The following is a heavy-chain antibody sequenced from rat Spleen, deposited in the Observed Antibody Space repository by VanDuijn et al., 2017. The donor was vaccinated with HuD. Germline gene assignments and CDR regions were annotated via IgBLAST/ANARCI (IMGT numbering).Heavy chain of an antibody. V-gene: IGHV5-19*01. CDR1: GFTFSNYG. CDR3: TSQGARISRFAY. J-gene: IGHJ3*01. CDR2: ISSGGGGT. Sequence: EVQLVESGGGLVQPGRSLKLSCAASGFTFSNYGMHWIRQAPKKGLEWVASISSGGGGTYYPDSVKGRFTFSRDNAKSTLYLQMDSLRSEDTATYYCTSQGARISRFAYWGQGTLVTVSS. D-gene: IGHD2-7*01.